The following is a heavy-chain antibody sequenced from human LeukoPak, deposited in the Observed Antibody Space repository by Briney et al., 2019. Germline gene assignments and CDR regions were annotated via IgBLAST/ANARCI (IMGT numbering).Heavy chain of an antibody. CDR1: GFTFSSYS. V-gene: IGHV3-21*01. Sequence: GGSLRLSCAASGFTFSSYSMNWVRQAPGKGLEWVSSISSSSSYIYYADSVEGRFTISRDNAKNSLYLQMNSLRAEDTAVYYCARDLTSFYCSSTSCYTPTGPDYWGQGTLVTASS. CDR3: ARDLTSFYCSSTSCYTPTGPDY. D-gene: IGHD2-2*02. J-gene: IGHJ4*02. CDR2: ISSSSSYI.